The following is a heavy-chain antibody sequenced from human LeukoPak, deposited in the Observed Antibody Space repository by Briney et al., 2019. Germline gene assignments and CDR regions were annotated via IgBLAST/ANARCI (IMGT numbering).Heavy chain of an antibody. Sequence: GGSLRLSCAASGFTFSSYGMRWVRQAPGKGLEWVAFIRYDGSNKYYADSVKGRFTISRDNSKNTLYLQMNSLRAEDTAVYYCAKDQYSSGWYGLYYFDYWGQGTLVTVSS. J-gene: IGHJ4*02. V-gene: IGHV3-30*02. CDR1: GFTFSSYG. CDR2: IRYDGSNK. D-gene: IGHD6-19*01. CDR3: AKDQYSSGWYGLYYFDY.